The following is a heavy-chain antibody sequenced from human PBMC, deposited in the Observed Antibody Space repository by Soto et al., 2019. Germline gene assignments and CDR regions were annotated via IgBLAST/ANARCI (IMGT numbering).Heavy chain of an antibody. J-gene: IGHJ4*02. CDR3: ARGIDDSSGYYGHVGGN. CDR2: IWYDGSNK. V-gene: IGHV3-33*01. D-gene: IGHD3-22*01. CDR1: GFTFSSYG. Sequence: QVQLVESGGGVVQPGRSLRLSCAASGFTFSSYGMHWVRQAPGKGLEWVAVIWYDGSNKYYADSVKGRFTISRDNSKNXXYVKMNSLRAEDTAVYYCARGIDDSSGYYGHVGGNWGQGTLVTVSS.